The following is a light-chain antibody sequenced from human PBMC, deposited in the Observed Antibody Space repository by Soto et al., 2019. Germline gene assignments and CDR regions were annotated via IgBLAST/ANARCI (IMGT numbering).Light chain of an antibody. CDR1: QSIGTY. CDR2: AAS. Sequence: AIRTTQNPSSFSASTGDRVTITCRASQSIGTYLAWYQQIPGRAPKLLIFAASTLQRGVPSRFSGSGSGTDFTLTISCLQSEDFATYFCQQYYIYPPTFGGGTKVDIK. J-gene: IGKJ4*01. CDR3: QQYYIYPPT. V-gene: IGKV1-8*01.